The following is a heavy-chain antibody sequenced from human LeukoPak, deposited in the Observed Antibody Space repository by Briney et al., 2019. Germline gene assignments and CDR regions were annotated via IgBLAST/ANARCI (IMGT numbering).Heavy chain of an antibody. CDR3: ARRDSGFEFFDY. Sequence: GAPPKTSSKGSGSRFTNYWIGWGRRIPGKGLEWMEMIYPGDSETRYSPSFQGQVNISADKSISTAYLQWSSLEASDTAMYYCARRDSGFEFFDYWGEGTLVTVSS. D-gene: IGHD5-12*01. J-gene: IGHJ4*02. CDR1: GSRFTNYW. CDR2: IYPGDSET. V-gene: IGHV5-51*01.